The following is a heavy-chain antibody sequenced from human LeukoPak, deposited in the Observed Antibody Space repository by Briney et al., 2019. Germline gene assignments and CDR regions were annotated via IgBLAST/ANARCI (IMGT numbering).Heavy chain of an antibody. CDR1: GGTFSSYA. CDR2: IIPIFGTA. CDR3: ARGGAGDGGTGDDY. J-gene: IGHJ4*02. D-gene: IGHD2-21*02. Sequence: SVKVSCKASGGTFSSYAISWVRQAPGQGLEWMGGIIPIFGTANYAQKFQGRVTITTDESTSTAYMELSSLRSEDTAVHYCARGGAGDGGTGDDYWGQGTLVTVSS. V-gene: IGHV1-69*05.